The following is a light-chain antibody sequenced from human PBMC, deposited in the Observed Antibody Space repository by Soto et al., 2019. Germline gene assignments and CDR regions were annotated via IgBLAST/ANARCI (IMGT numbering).Light chain of an antibody. CDR1: QSMSSW. CDR3: QEYKSYSQR. Sequence: DIRMTQSASTLSASVGDRVTITCRASQSMSSWLAWYQQKPGKAPKLLIYDASSLESGVPSRFSGSGSGTEFTLTISILQPDDVATYYCQEYKSYSQRFGQGTKV. V-gene: IGKV1-5*01. J-gene: IGKJ1*01. CDR2: DAS.